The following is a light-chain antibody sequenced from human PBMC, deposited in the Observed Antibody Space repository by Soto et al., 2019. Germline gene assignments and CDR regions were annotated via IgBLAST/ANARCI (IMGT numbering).Light chain of an antibody. CDR2: AAS. Sequence: DIQMTQSPSSLSASVGDRVTITCRASQGISTYLVWYQQKPGTGPKLLIFAASTLQSGVPSRFSGSGSGTDFTLTISSLQPEDVATYYCQNYNGAPWTFGQGTKVEI. J-gene: IGKJ1*01. V-gene: IGKV1-27*01. CDR3: QNYNGAPWT. CDR1: QGISTY.